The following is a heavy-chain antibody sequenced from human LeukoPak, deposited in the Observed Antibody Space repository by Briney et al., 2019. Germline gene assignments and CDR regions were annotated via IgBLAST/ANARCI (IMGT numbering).Heavy chain of an antibody. V-gene: IGHV3-21*01. D-gene: IGHD6-13*01. CDR1: GFTFSSYS. Sequence: KPGGSLRLSCAASGFTFSSYSMNWIRQAPGKGLEWVSSISSSSSYIYYAGSVKGRFTISRDNAKNSLYLQMNSLRAEGTAVYYCERDHKSSSWPDAFDIWGQGTMVTVSS. J-gene: IGHJ3*02. CDR2: ISSSSSYI. CDR3: ERDHKSSSWPDAFDI.